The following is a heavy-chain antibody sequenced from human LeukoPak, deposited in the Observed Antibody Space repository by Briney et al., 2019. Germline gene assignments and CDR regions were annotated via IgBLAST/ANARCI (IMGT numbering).Heavy chain of an antibody. CDR3: ARDDGAGQYQLLLPLVRAFDI. D-gene: IGHD2-2*01. CDR1: GYTFTSYD. CDR2: MNPNSGNT. V-gene: IGHV1-8*01. Sequence: ASVKVSCKASGYTFTSYDINWVRQATGQGLEWMGWMNPNSGNTGYAQKCQGRFTISRDNSKNTLYLQMNSLRAEDTAMYYCARDDGAGQYQLLLPLVRAFDIWGQGTMVTVSS. J-gene: IGHJ3*02.